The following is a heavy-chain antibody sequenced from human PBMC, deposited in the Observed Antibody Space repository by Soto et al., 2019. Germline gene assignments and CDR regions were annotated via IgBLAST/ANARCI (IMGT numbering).Heavy chain of an antibody. V-gene: IGHV1-18*01. J-gene: IGHJ4*02. Sequence: VQLVQSGAEVKKPGASVKVSCKASGYTFSNFGISWVRLAPGQGLEWKGWITAYNGNTHYAQNFQGRVTMTTDTSTSTAYMDLRSLRSDDTAIYYCARFGRGFSSAFDFDYWGQGTLVTVSS. CDR1: GYTFSNFG. CDR2: ITAYNGNT. CDR3: ARFGRGFSSAFDFDY. D-gene: IGHD5-18*01.